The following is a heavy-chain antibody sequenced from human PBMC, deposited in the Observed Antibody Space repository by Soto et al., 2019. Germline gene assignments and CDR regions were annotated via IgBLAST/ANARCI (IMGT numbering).Heavy chain of an antibody. J-gene: IGHJ5*02. V-gene: IGHV3-21*01. D-gene: IGHD6-13*01. CDR2: ISSSSSYI. Sequence: LRLSCAASGFTFSSYSMNWVRQAPGKGLEWVSSISSSSSYIYYADSVKGRFTISRDNAKNSLYLQMNSLRAEDTAVYYCARDRRVAAAGKNWFDPWGQGTLVTVSS. CDR3: ARDRRVAAAGKNWFDP. CDR1: GFTFSSYS.